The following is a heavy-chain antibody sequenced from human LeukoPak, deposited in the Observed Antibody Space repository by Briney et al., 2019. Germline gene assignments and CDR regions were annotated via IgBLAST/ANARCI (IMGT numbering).Heavy chain of an antibody. CDR2: INPSGGST. D-gene: IGHD6-19*01. Sequence: GASVKVSCKASGYTFTSYYMHWVRQAPGQGLEWMGIINPSGGSTSYAQKFQGRVTMTRDTSTSTVYTELSSLRSEDTAVYYCARDLGYSSGYYRYYFDYWGQGTLVTVSS. V-gene: IGHV1-46*01. CDR1: GYTFTSYY. CDR3: ARDLGYSSGYYRYYFDY. J-gene: IGHJ4*02.